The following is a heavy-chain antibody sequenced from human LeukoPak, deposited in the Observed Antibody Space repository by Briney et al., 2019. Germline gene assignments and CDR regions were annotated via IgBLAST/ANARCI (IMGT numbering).Heavy chain of an antibody. CDR2: ISYDGSNK. CDR3: AREPPHSGMDV. D-gene: IGHD1-26*01. CDR1: GFTFSSYG. J-gene: IGHJ6*04. Sequence: PGGSLRLSCAASGFTFSSYGMHWVRQAPGKGLEWVAVISYDGSNKYYADSVKGRFTISRDNSKNTLYLQMNSLKAEDTAVYYCAREPPHSGMDVWGKGTTVTVSS. V-gene: IGHV3-30*03.